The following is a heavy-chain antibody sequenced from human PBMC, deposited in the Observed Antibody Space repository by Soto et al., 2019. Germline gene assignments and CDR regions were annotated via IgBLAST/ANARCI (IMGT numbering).Heavy chain of an antibody. CDR1: GFTVSSNY. CDR3: ARDSNAGYSSGWYVGGFDY. V-gene: IGHV3-66*01. Sequence: PGGSLRLSCAASGFTVSSNYMSWVRQAPGKGLEWVSVIYSGGSTYYADSVKGRFTISRDNSKNTLYLQMNSLRAEDTAVYYCARDSNAGYSSGWYVGGFDYWGQGTLVTVSS. CDR2: IYSGGST. D-gene: IGHD6-19*01. J-gene: IGHJ4*02.